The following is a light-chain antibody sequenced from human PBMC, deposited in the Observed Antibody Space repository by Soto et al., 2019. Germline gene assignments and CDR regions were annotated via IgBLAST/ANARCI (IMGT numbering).Light chain of an antibody. CDR2: EVT. J-gene: IGLJ3*02. CDR1: TSDVGSHNF. Sequence: QSALTQPASVSGSPGQSITISCTGTTSDVGSHNFVSWYQQLPGKAPKLLIYEVTNRPSGTSNRFSGSKSANTASLTISGLQAEDEADYYCSSFTNSILVFGGGTKLTVL. CDR3: SSFTNSILV. V-gene: IGLV2-14*01.